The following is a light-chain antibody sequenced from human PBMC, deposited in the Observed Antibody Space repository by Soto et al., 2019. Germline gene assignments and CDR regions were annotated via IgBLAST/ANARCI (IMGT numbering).Light chain of an antibody. CDR3: QKFSAAPT. J-gene: IGKJ4*01. Sequence: DIQMTQSPSSLSASVGDRVTITCRASQAIYNYLAWYQQKPGKVPTLLISAASTLQSGVPSRFSGRGSGTDFTLTISSLQPEDVATYYCQKFSAAPTFGGGTKVEI. V-gene: IGKV1-27*01. CDR1: QAIYNY. CDR2: AAS.